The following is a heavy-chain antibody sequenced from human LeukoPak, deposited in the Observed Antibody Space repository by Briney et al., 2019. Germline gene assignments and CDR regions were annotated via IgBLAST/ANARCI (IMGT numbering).Heavy chain of an antibody. D-gene: IGHD1-26*01. CDR2: ISPSGIHT. Sequence: PGGSLRLSCAASGFTFSDYYMSWIRQAPGKGLEWLSYISPSGIHTPYADSVKGRFTVSRDNAKNSLYLQMSSLRAEDTAVYYCARSWGQTGSYSSWGQGTLITVSS. CDR3: ARSWGQTGSYSS. V-gene: IGHV3-11*06. CDR1: GFTFSDYY. J-gene: IGHJ4*02.